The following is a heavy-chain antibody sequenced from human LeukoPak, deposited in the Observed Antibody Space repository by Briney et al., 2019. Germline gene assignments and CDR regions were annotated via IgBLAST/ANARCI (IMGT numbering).Heavy chain of an antibody. J-gene: IGHJ4*02. Sequence: GGSLRLSCAGSGFAFSSYWMSWVRQAPGKGLEWVANIKQDGSEKYYVDSVKGRFTISRDNAKNSLYLQMNSLRAEDTAVYYCVREARERGGFDYWGQGTLVTVSS. CDR2: IKQDGSEK. CDR3: VREARERGGFDY. CDR1: GFAFSSYW. V-gene: IGHV3-7*01. D-gene: IGHD5-24*01.